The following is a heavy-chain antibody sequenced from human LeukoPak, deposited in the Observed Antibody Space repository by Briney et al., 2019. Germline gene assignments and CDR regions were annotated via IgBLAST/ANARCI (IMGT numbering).Heavy chain of an antibody. CDR1: GGSFSGYY. J-gene: IGHJ4*02. Sequence: SETLSLTCAVYGGSFSGYYWSWIRQPPGKGLEWIGEINHSGSTNYNPSLKSRVTISVDMSKNQFSLKLSSVTAADTAVYYCATRAMGNWNDGGYYLDYWGQGTLVTVSS. D-gene: IGHD1-1*01. CDR2: INHSGST. V-gene: IGHV4-34*01. CDR3: ATRAMGNWNDGGYYLDY.